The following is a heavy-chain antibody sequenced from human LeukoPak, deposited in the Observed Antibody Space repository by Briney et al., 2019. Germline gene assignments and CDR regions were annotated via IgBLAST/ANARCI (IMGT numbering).Heavy chain of an antibody. CDR2: ISGSGGST. V-gene: IGHV3-23*01. CDR1: GFTFSSYA. J-gene: IGHJ4*02. D-gene: IGHD3-22*01. CDR3: ATRGYNYDSSVYYRFDFFDY. Sequence: GGSLRLSCAASGFTFSSYAMSWVRQAPGKGLEWVSAISGSGGSTYYADSVKGRFTISRDNSKNTLYLQMNSLRAEDTAVYYFATRGYNYDSSVYYRFDFFDYWAQGPLVTVSS.